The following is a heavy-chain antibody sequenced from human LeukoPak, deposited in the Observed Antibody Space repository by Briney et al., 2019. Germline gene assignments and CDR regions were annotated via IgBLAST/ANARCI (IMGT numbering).Heavy chain of an antibody. Sequence: PGGSLRLSCAASGFTFSNYAMHWVRQGLVKGLESMAVVSHDGIQTYYADSVRGRFTISRDNSKSTLFLQMNSLRAEDTAVYYCARDSPTSTLYNWFDPWGQGTLVTVS. CDR1: GFTFSNYA. J-gene: IGHJ5*02. V-gene: IGHV3-30-3*01. CDR2: VSHDGIQT. D-gene: IGHD5/OR15-5a*01. CDR3: ARDSPTSTLYNWFDP.